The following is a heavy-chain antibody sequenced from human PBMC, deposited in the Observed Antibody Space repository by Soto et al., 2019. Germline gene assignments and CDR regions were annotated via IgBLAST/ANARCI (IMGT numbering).Heavy chain of an antibody. J-gene: IGHJ6*03. Sequence: GGALRIFCAAPGFTFSDFYMRWVPHAPGKGLEWVSYISSSGSTIYYADSVKGRFTISRYNAKNSLYLQMNSLRAEDTAVYYCARAIVVAAYMDVWGKGTTVTVSS. CDR3: ARAIVVAAYMDV. CDR2: ISSSGSTI. V-gene: IGHV3-11*01. D-gene: IGHD2-15*01. CDR1: GFTFSDFY.